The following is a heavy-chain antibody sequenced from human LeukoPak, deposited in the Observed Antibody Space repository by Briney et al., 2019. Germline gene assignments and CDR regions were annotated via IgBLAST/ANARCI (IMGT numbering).Heavy chain of an antibody. J-gene: IGHJ4*02. D-gene: IGHD3-16*02. V-gene: IGHV3-30*04. CDR1: GFTFSSYA. Sequence: GGSLRLSCAASGFTFSSYARDWGRQARGKGLEWVAVISYEGSNKYDADCVKGRVMVSRDNSKHPLYLQMTSLRAEDTAVYYCARTYSWSLSRFDYWGQGTLVTVSS. CDR2: ISYEGSNK. CDR3: ARTYSWSLSRFDY.